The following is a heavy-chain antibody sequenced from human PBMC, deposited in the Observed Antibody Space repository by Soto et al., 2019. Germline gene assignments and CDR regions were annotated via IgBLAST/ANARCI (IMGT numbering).Heavy chain of an antibody. V-gene: IGHV1-18*01. CDR3: ARHLILLRFLEWPDDAFDI. CDR1: GYTFASYG. Sequence: GASVKVSCKASGYTFASYGISWVRQAPGQGLEWMGWISAYNGNTNYAQKLQGRVTMTTDTSTSTAYMELRSLRSDDTAVYYCARHLILLRFLEWPDDAFDIWGQGTMVTVSS. J-gene: IGHJ3*02. D-gene: IGHD3-3*01. CDR2: ISAYNGNT.